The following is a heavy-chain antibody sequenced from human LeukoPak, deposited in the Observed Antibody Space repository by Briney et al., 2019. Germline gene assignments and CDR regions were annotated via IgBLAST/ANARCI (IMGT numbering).Heavy chain of an antibody. Sequence: GGSLRLSCAASGFTFSDHYMSWVRQVPGKGLEWLSYIGDSPRSIYHADSVKGRFTISRDNAKNSVYLQMDSLRVEDTAVYYCSRGHYGMDVWGQGTTVIVSS. CDR1: GFTFSDHY. CDR3: SRGHYGMDV. J-gene: IGHJ6*02. V-gene: IGHV3-11*01. CDR2: IGDSPRSI.